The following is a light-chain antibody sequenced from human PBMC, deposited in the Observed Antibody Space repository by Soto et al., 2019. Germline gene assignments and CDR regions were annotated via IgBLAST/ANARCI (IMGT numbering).Light chain of an antibody. CDR3: SSYTSSSTLYV. CDR1: SSDVGGYNY. CDR2: DVS. J-gene: IGLJ1*01. Sequence: QSALTQPASVSGSPGQSITISCTGTSSDVGGYNYVSWYQQHPGKVPKLMIYDVSNRPSGVSNRFSGSKSGNTASLTISGLQAEDEADYYCSSYTSSSTLYVFGTGTMLTVL. V-gene: IGLV2-14*01.